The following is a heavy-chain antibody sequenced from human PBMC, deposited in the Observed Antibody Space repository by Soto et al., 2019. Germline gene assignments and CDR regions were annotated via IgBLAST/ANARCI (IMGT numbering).Heavy chain of an antibody. CDR1: GFTFSDYY. J-gene: IGHJ4*02. CDR3: VRSLPGTTSFDY. Sequence: EVQLVEPGGNLVKPGGTLRLSCAGSGFTFSDYYIDWVRQAPGKGLEWVGRSRDKGNSYSTDYGAAVRGRFTVSRDGSKYSLYLQMNSLETGDTALYYCVRSLPGTTSFDYWGRGTLVTVPS. V-gene: IGHV3-72*01. CDR2: SRDKGNSYST. D-gene: IGHD1-7*01.